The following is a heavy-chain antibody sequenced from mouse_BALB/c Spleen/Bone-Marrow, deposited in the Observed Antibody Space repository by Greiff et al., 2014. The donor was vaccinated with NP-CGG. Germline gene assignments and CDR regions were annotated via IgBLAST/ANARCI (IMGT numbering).Heavy chain of an antibody. D-gene: IGHD1-2*01. CDR3: ARGDYGYHWYFDV. V-gene: IGHV1-87*01. J-gene: IGHJ1*01. CDR1: GYNFTTHW. CDR2: IYPGDGDT. Sequence: QVQLQQSGAELARPGASVKLSCKAFGYNFTTHWMQWVKQRPGQGLEWIGAIYPGDGDTRYTQKFKGKATLTADKSSSTAYMQLSDLASEDSAVYYCARGDYGYHWYFDVWGAGTTVTASS.